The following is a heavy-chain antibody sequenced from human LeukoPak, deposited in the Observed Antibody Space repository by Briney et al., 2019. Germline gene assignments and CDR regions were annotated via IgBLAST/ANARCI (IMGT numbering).Heavy chain of an antibody. V-gene: IGHV1-46*01. CDR2: IDPSGGGT. D-gene: IGHD1-26*01. CDR3: AGGGIVGATSANWFDP. Sequence: ASVKVSCKASGYTLTKYYMHWVRQAPGQGLEWMGIIDPSGGGTTYAQQFQGRVTMTRDTSTSTVYMELSSLRSEDTAVYYCAGGGIVGATSANWFDPWGQGTLVTVSS. CDR1: GYTLTKYY. J-gene: IGHJ5*02.